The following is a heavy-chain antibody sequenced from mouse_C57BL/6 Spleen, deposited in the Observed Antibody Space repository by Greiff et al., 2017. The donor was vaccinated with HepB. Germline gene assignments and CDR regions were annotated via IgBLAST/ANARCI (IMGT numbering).Heavy chain of an antibody. CDR1: GYTFTDYN. V-gene: IGHV1-18*01. J-gene: IGHJ3*01. D-gene: IGHD1-1*01. CDR2: INPNNGGT. Sequence: EVQLQQSGPELVKPGASVKIPCKASGYTFTDYNMDWVKQSHGQSLEWIGDINPNNGGTIYNQKFKGKATLTVDTSSSTAYMELRSLTSEDTAVYYCARRNYGSSGFDYWGQGTLVTVSA. CDR3: ARRNYGSSGFDY.